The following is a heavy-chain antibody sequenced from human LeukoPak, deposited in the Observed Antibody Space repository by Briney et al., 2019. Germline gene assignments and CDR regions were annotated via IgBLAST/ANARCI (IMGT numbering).Heavy chain of an antibody. Sequence: GGSLRLSCAASGFIFSSYAMSWVRQAPGKGLEWVSAISGSGSSTYYADSVKGRFTISRDNSKNTLYLQMNTLRPEDTAVYSCAKNGRGYSSDYFDYWGQGTLSPSPQ. J-gene: IGHJ4*02. D-gene: IGHD5-18*01. V-gene: IGHV3-23*01. CDR2: ISGSGSST. CDR3: AKNGRGYSSDYFDY. CDR1: GFIFSSYA.